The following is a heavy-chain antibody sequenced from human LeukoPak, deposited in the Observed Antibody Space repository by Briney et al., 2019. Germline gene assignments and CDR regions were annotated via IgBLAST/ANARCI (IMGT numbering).Heavy chain of an antibody. CDR2: ISSSSSYI. Sequence: PGGSLRLSCAASGFTFSSYSMNWVRQAPGKGLEWVSSISSSSSYIYYADSVKGRFTISRDNAKNSLYLQMNSLRAEDTAVYYCARDSKEWELLSGGNFDYWGQGTLVTVSS. J-gene: IGHJ4*02. D-gene: IGHD1-26*01. CDR3: ARDSKEWELLSGGNFDY. CDR1: GFTFSSYS. V-gene: IGHV3-21*01.